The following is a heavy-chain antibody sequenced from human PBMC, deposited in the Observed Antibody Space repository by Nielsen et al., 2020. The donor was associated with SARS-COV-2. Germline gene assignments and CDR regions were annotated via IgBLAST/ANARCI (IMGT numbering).Heavy chain of an antibody. CDR3: ARGLGGYVAIDY. CDR1: GYIFSSYG. J-gene: IGHJ4*02. Sequence: ASVKVSCKAFGYIFSSYGISWVRQAPGQGLEWMGWINPNNGVTNYAPKFQDGITMTRDTSITTAYMELRRLRSDDTAMYYCARGLGGYVAIDYWGQGTLVTVSS. V-gene: IGHV1-2*02. CDR2: INPNNGVT. D-gene: IGHD5-12*01.